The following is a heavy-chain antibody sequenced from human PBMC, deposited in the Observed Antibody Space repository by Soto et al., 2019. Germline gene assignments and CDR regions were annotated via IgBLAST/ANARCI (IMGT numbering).Heavy chain of an antibody. CDR3: ARGREWELLSDAFDI. CDR1: GGTFSSYA. CDR2: IIPIFGTA. J-gene: IGHJ3*02. Sequence: QVQLVQSGAEVKKPGSSVKVSCKASGGTFSSYAISWVRQAPGQGLEWMGGIIPIFGTANYAQKFQGRVTITADESNSTAYKELSSLRSEDTAGYYCARGREWELLSDAFDIWGQGTMVTVSS. V-gene: IGHV1-69*12. D-gene: IGHD1-26*01.